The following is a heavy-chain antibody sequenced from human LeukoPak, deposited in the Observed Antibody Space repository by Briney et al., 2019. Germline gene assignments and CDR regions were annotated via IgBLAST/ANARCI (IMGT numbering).Heavy chain of an antibody. CDR2: ISYSGSI. V-gene: IGHV4-28*03. J-gene: IGHJ4*02. Sequence: PSETLSLTCAVSGYSISSGNWWGWIRQPPGKGLEWIGYISYSGSIYYNPSLKSRVTISVDTSKNQFSLKVSSVTAADTAVYYCARDQEYSGSYYRYFDYWGQGALVTVSS. CDR1: GYSISSGNW. CDR3: ARDQEYSGSYYRYFDY. D-gene: IGHD1-26*01.